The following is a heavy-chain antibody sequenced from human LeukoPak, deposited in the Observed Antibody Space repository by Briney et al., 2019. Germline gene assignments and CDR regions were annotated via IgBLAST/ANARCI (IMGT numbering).Heavy chain of an antibody. D-gene: IGHD2-8*02. J-gene: IGHJ4*02. CDR2: IWYDGSKK. CDR1: GFTFSSYR. CDR3: ARYNTGSVDY. Sequence: GGSLRLSCAASGFTFSSYRMHWFRQAPGKGLEWVAVIWYDGSKKYYADSVKGRFTISRDNSKNTLYLQMDSLRAEDTAVYYCARYNTGSVDYWGQGTLVTVSS. V-gene: IGHV3-33*01.